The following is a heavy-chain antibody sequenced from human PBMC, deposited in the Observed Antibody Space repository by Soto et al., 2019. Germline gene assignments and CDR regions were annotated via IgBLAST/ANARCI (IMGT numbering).Heavy chain of an antibody. CDR3: ADSSGYSSYGY. V-gene: IGHV1-69*06. CDR2: IIPIFGTA. J-gene: IGHJ1*01. Sequence: SVKVACRASGGTFSSYAISWVRQAPGQGLEWMGGIIPIFGTANYAQKFQGRVTITADKSTSTAYMQLSSMRSEDTAVYYCADSSGYSSYGYWGPGTLVTVSS. D-gene: IGHD3-22*01. CDR1: GGTFSSYA.